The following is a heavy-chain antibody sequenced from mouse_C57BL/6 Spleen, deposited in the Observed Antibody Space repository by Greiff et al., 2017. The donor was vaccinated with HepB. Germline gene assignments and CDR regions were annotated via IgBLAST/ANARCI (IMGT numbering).Heavy chain of an antibody. V-gene: IGHV1-22*01. CDR1: GYTFTDYN. Sequence: EVQLQQSGPELVKPGASVKMSCKASGYTFTDYNMHWVKQSHGKSLEWIGYINPNNGGTSYNQKFKGKATLTVNKSSSTAYMELRSLTSEDSAVYYCARAGDYDGGFAYWGQGTLVTVSA. CDR3: ARAGDYDGGFAY. J-gene: IGHJ3*01. CDR2: INPNNGGT. D-gene: IGHD2-4*01.